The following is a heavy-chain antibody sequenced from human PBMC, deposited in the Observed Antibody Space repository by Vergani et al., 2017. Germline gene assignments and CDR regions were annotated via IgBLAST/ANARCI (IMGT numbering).Heavy chain of an antibody. V-gene: IGHV3-23*04. J-gene: IGHJ4*02. CDR1: GFTFSSYA. Sequence: EVQLVESGGGLVQPGGSLRLSCAASGFTFSSYAMSWVRQAPGKGLEWVSAISGSGGSTYYADSVKGRFTISRDNSKNTLYLQMNSLRAEDTAVYYCATRLHLSGSYFYYFDYWGQGTLVTVSS. CDR2: ISGSGGST. CDR3: ATRLHLSGSYFYYFDY. D-gene: IGHD1-26*01.